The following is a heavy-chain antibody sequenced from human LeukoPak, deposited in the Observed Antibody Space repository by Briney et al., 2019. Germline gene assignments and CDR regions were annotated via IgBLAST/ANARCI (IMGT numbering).Heavy chain of an antibody. D-gene: IGHD6-13*01. CDR2: MNPNSGNT. V-gene: IGHV1-8*02. CDR1: GYTFTCYY. Sequence: ASVKVSCKASGYTFTCYYMHGVRQAPGQGLEWTGWMNPNSGNTGYAQKFQGRVTMTRNTSISTAYMELSSLRSEDTAVYYCARATIAAAGTTFDYWGQGTLVTVSS. CDR3: ARATIAAAGTTFDY. J-gene: IGHJ4*02.